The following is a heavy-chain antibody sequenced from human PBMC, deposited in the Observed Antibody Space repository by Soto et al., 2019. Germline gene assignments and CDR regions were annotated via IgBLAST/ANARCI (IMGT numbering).Heavy chain of an antibody. V-gene: IGHV3-9*01. CDR2: ISWNSGNR. CDR1: GFTFDNYA. D-gene: IGHD2-2*01. CDR3: AKDGVEVVPVALSDYYYYLIDV. Sequence: EVQLVESGGGLVQPGRSLRLSCTAAGFTFDNYAMHWVRQAPGKGLEWVSGISWNSGNRGYADSVKGRFTISRDNAKISLYLQMNGLRAEDTALYYCAKDGVEVVPVALSDYYYYLIDVWGKGTSVTVSS. J-gene: IGHJ6*03.